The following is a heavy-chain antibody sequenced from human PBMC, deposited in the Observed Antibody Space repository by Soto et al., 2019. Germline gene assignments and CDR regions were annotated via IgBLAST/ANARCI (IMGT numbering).Heavy chain of an antibody. CDR1: GSSLNDFQ. V-gene: IGHV4-59*08. D-gene: IGHD6-13*01. Sequence: QVQLQESGPGLVKPSETLSLTCPVSGSSLNDFQWIWIRQPPGEALEWIGHIYFGQPTHSDNPSLKNRVTIELDTSKSQVSLKLASVTAADTAVYFCARSNTRYSSPDYWGQGSLVTVSS. CDR3: ARSNTRYSSPDY. CDR2: IYFGQPTH. J-gene: IGHJ4*02.